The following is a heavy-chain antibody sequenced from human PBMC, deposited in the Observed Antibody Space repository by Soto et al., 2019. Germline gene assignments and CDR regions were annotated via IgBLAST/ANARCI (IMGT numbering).Heavy chain of an antibody. Sequence: ASVQVSCKASGFTFTRYEINWLRQTAGQGLEWMGWVNPDSAYTGYVERFRGRVTMTRNTSISTAYMELSSLRSEDTAVYYWAKGFDIEATILDYWGQGTLVTVSS. J-gene: IGHJ4*01. CDR3: AKGFDIEATILDY. CDR2: VNPDSAYT. CDR1: GFTFTRYE. D-gene: IGHD5-12*01. V-gene: IGHV1-8*02.